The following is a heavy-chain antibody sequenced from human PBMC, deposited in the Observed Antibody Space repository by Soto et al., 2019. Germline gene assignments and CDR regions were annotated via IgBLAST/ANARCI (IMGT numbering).Heavy chain of an antibody. J-gene: IGHJ4*02. D-gene: IGHD3-10*01. Sequence: QVQLVQSGAEVKKPGSSVKVSCKASGGTFSSYAISWVRQAPGQGLEWMGGIIPIFGTANYAQKFQGRVTITADESTSTADMERSSLRSEDTAVYYCAREGPNTSYSFGVTADYWGQGTLVTVSS. V-gene: IGHV1-69*01. CDR1: GGTFSSYA. CDR3: AREGPNTSYSFGVTADY. CDR2: IIPIFGTA.